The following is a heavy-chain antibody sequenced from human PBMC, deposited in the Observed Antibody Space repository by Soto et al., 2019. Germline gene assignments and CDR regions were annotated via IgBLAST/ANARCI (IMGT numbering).Heavy chain of an antibody. V-gene: IGHV4-34*01. CDR3: ARGVVAATNFDY. D-gene: IGHD2-15*01. J-gene: IGHJ4*02. CDR1: GGSFSCYY. CDR2: INHSGST. Sequence: PSETLSLTCGVYGGSFSCYYWIWIRQPPGKGLEWIGEINHSGSTNYNPSLKSRVTISVDTSKNQFSLKLSSVTAADTAVYYCARGVVAATNFDYWGQGTLVTVSS.